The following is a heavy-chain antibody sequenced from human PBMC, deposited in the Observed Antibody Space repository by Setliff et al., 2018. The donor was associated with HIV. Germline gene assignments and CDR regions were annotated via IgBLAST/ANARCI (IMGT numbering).Heavy chain of an antibody. V-gene: IGHV4-61*09. CDR2: IYTSGST. CDR1: GGSISSGSYY. CDR3: ARGLSSGWYGYWYFDL. J-gene: IGHJ2*01. D-gene: IGHD6-19*01. Sequence: SETLSLTCTVSGGSISSGSYYWSWIRQPAGKGLEWIGHIYTSGSTNYNPSLKRRVTISVDTSKNQFSLKLSSVTAADTAVYYCARGLSSGWYGYWYFDLWGRGTLVTSPQ.